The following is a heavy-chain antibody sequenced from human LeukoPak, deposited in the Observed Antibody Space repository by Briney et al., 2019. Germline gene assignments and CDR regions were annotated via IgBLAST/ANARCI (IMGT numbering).Heavy chain of an antibody. CDR2: IIPILGIA. CDR3: ARVLYDFWSGYYKGGSSSWYPVGAFDI. D-gene: IGHD3-3*01. V-gene: IGHV1-69*04. Sequence: SVKVSCKASGYTFTSYYMHWVRQAPGQGLEWMGRIIPILGIANYAQKFQGRVTITADKSTSTAYMELSSLRSEDTAVYYCARVLYDFWSGYYKGGSSSWYPVGAFDIWGQGTMVTVSS. CDR1: GYTFTSYY. J-gene: IGHJ3*02.